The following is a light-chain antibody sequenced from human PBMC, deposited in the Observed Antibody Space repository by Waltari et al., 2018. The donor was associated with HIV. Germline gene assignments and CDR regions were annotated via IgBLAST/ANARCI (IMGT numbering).Light chain of an antibody. CDR3: SSYISTTTL. J-gene: IGLJ1*01. CDR2: AVR. Sequence: QSALTQPASVSGSPGPSITIPCAGTSDDVGGYAIVAWYPQIMGSPPKLIIFAVRHRPSGVSGRFSGSKSGNTASLTITGLQAEDEADYYCSSYISTTTLFGTGTKVTVL. V-gene: IGLV2-14*01. CDR1: SDDVGGYAI.